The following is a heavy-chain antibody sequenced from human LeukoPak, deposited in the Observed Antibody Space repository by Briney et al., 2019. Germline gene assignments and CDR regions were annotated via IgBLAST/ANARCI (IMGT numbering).Heavy chain of an antibody. V-gene: IGHV3-33*01. CDR2: IWYDGSNK. J-gene: IGHJ4*02. CDR3: ARDPRPGYCSGGSCSGFFDY. D-gene: IGHD2-15*01. Sequence: GGSLRLSCAASGFTFSSYGIHWVRQAPGKGLEWVALIWYDGSNKYYADSVKGRFTISRDNSKNTLYLQTNSLRAEDTAVYYCARDPRPGYCSGGSCSGFFDYWGQGTLVTVSS. CDR1: GFTFSSYG.